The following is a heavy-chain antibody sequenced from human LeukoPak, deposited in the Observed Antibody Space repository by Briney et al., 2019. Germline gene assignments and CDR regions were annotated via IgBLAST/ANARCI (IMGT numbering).Heavy chain of an antibody. Sequence: ASVKVSCKASGGTFSSYAISWERQAPGQGLEWMGGIIPIFGTANYAQKFQGRVTITADESTSTAYMELSSLRSEDTAVYYCARGGYGGNSDFDYWGQGTLVTVSS. V-gene: IGHV1-69*13. J-gene: IGHJ4*02. CDR1: GGTFSSYA. CDR2: IIPIFGTA. CDR3: ARGGYGGNSDFDY. D-gene: IGHD4-23*01.